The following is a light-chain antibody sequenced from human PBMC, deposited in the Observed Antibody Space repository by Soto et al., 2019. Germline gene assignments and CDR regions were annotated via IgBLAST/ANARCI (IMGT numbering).Light chain of an antibody. V-gene: IGLV2-8*01. Sequence: QSVLTQPPSASGSPGQSVTISCTGTSSDVGGYDYVSWYQQHPGKAPKVLLYEVNKRPSGVPDRFSGSKSGNMASLTVSRLQAEDEAEYYCNSSAGDNTFVFGSGTKVTVL. CDR3: NSSAGDNTFV. CDR1: SSDVGGYDY. CDR2: EVN. J-gene: IGLJ1*01.